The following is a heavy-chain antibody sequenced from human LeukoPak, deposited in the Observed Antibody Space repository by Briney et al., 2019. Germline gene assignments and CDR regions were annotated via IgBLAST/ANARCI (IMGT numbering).Heavy chain of an antibody. Sequence: GGSLRPSCAASGFTFSSYGMHWVRQAPGKGLEWVAVISYDGSNKYYADSVKGRFTISRDNSKNTLYLQMNSLRAEDTAVYYCAKLNWNDGIDYWGQGTLVTVSS. CDR1: GFTFSSYG. CDR2: ISYDGSNK. J-gene: IGHJ4*02. CDR3: AKLNWNDGIDY. V-gene: IGHV3-30*18. D-gene: IGHD1-1*01.